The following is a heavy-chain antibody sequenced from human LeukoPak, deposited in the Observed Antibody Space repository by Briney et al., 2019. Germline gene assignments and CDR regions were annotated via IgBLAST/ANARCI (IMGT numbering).Heavy chain of an antibody. J-gene: IGHJ6*02. Sequence: ASVKVSCKASGYTFTTYGISWVSQAPGQGLEGMGWISAYNGNTNYAQTLEGRVTMTTDTSTSTAYMELRSLRSDDTAGYYCLIYTAWLGDANGMGVWGQGTTVTVSS. CDR1: GYTFTTYG. V-gene: IGHV1-18*01. CDR2: ISAYNGNT. CDR3: LIYTAWLGDANGMGV. D-gene: IGHD3-10*01.